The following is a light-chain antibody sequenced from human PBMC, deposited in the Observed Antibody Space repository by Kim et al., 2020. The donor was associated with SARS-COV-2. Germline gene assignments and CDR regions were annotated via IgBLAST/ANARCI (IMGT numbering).Light chain of an antibody. CDR2: STN. Sequence: GTVTLTCALASGPVSTIYYPSCYQQTPGQAPRTLIYSTNTRSSGVPDRFSGSILGNKAALTITGAQADDESDYYCVLYMGSGIWVFGGGTQLTVL. CDR1: SGPVSTIYY. V-gene: IGLV8-61*01. CDR3: VLYMGSGIWV. J-gene: IGLJ3*02.